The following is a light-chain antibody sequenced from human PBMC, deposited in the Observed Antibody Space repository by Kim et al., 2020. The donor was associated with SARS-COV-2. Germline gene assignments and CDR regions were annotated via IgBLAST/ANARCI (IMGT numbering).Light chain of an antibody. CDR3: QQYDTLPFT. V-gene: IGKV1-33*01. CDR2: DAS. CDR1: HDIYTY. J-gene: IGKJ3*01. Sequence: ASVGDRVTITCQANHDIYTYLSLYQQRPGKAPRLLIYDASTLQPGVPSRFSGSGSGTRFTFPITNLHPEDIATYYCQQYDTLPFTFGPGTKVDIK.